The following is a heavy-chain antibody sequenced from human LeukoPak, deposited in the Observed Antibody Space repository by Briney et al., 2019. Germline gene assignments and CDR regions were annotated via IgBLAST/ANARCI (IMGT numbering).Heavy chain of an antibody. V-gene: IGHV1-2*04. CDR1: GYTFTGYY. CDR2: INPNSGGT. Sequence: ASVKVSCKASGYTFTGYYMHWVRQAPGQGLEWMGWINPNSGGTNYAQKFQGWVTMTRDTSISTAYMELNRLRSDDTAMYYCARGEYSNGYPYRLDSWGQGTLVTVSS. CDR3: ARGEYSNGYPYRLDS. D-gene: IGHD3-16*01. J-gene: IGHJ4*02.